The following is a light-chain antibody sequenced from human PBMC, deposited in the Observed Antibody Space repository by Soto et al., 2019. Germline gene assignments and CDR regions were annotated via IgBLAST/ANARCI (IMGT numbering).Light chain of an antibody. CDR3: QTWGTGTVV. CDR2: LNSDGSH. J-gene: IGLJ2*01. V-gene: IGLV4-69*01. Sequence: QTVVTQSPSASASLGASVKLTCTLSSGHTSYAIAWHQQQPEKGPRYLMKLNSDGSHFKGDGIPDRFSGSSSGAERYLTISSLHSEDEADYYCQTWGTGTVVFGGGTKLTVL. CDR1: SGHTSYA.